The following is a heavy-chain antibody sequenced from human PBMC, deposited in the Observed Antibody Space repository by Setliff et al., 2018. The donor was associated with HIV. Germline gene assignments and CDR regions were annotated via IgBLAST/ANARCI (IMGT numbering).Heavy chain of an antibody. D-gene: IGHD2-21*02. CDR3: AREEGIVVVTATDAFDI. CDR2: IYYSGST. J-gene: IGHJ3*02. Sequence: SETLSLTCTVSGGSISSHYWSWIRQPPGKGLEWIGSIYYSGSTNYNPSLKSRVTISVDTSKNQFSLKLSSVTAADTAVYYCAREEGIVVVTATDAFDIWG. V-gene: IGHV4-59*11. CDR1: GGSISSHY.